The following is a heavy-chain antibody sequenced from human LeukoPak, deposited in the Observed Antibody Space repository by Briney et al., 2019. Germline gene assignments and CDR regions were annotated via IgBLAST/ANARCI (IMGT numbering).Heavy chain of an antibody. J-gene: IGHJ3*02. CDR1: GGSIISSSYY. Sequence: PSETLSLTCTVSGGSIISSSYYWGWIRQPPGKGLEWIGSIYYSGSTYYNPSLKSRVTISVDTSKNQFSLKLSSVTAADTAVYYCARHPRYSGSYRNAFDIWGQGTMVTVSS. CDR3: ARHPRYSGSYRNAFDI. V-gene: IGHV4-39*01. CDR2: IYYSGST. D-gene: IGHD1-26*01.